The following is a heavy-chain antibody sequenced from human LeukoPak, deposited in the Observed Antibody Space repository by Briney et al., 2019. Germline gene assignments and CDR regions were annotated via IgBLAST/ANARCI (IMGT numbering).Heavy chain of an antibody. CDR3: ARTHRCIAARPCWFDP. D-gene: IGHD6-6*01. J-gene: IGHJ5*02. V-gene: IGHV4-59*01. CDR1: GGSISSYY. CDR2: IYYSGST. Sequence: SETLSLTCTVSGGSISSYYWSWIRQPPGKGLEWIGYIYYSGSTNYNPSLKSRVTISVDTSKNQLSLKLNSVTAADTAVYYCARTHRCIAARPCWFDPWGQGTLVTVSS.